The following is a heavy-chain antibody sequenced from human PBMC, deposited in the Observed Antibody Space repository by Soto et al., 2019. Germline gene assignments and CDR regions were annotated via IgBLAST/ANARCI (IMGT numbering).Heavy chain of an antibody. CDR2: VYWDDDK. V-gene: IGHV2-5*02. CDR1: GFSLSSSGVG. CDR3: AHRDSSAAGRGFHV. D-gene: IGHD6-25*01. Sequence: SGPTLVNPTQTLTLTCTFSGFSLSSSGVGVGWIRQPPGKALEWLALVYWDDDKRYSPSLKTRLTINKDTSKNQVVLTMTNVDTVDTGTYYCAHRDSSAAGRGFHVWGQGTTVTVYS. J-gene: IGHJ6*02.